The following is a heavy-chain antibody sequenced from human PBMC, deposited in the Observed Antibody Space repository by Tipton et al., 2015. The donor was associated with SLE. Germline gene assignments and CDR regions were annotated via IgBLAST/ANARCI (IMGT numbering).Heavy chain of an antibody. V-gene: IGHV4-39*07. CDR3: ASQGRWEYYFDY. Sequence: TLSLTCTVSGGSISSSSYYWGWIRQPPGKGLEWIGSIYYSGSTYYHPSLKSRVTISVDTSKNQFSLKLSSVTAADTAVYYCASQGRWEYYFDYWGQGTLVTVSS. J-gene: IGHJ4*02. CDR2: IYYSGST. D-gene: IGHD1-26*01. CDR1: GGSISSSSYY.